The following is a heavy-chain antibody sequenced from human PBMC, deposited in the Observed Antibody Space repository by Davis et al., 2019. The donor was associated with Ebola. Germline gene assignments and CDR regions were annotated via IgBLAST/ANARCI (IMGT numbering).Heavy chain of an antibody. CDR2: ISSSSSTI. CDR3: ARGHSSSYYYYYGMDV. J-gene: IGHJ6*02. CDR1: GFTFSSYS. V-gene: IGHV3-48*04. D-gene: IGHD6-6*01. Sequence: GESLKISCAASGFTFSSYSMNWVRQAPGKGLEWVSYISSSSSTIYYADSVKGRFTISRDNAKNTLYLQMNSLRAEDTAVYYCARGHSSSYYYYYGMDVWGQGTTVTVSS.